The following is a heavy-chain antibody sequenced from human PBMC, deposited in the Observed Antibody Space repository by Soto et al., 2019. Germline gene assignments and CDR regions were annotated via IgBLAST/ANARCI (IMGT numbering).Heavy chain of an antibody. CDR1: GGTFSSYA. V-gene: IGHV1-69*13. Sequence: SVKVSCKASGGTFSSYAISCVRQAPGQGLEWMGGIIPIFGTANYAQKFQGRVAITADESTSTAYMELSSLRSEDTAVYYCARQGIQLWLRSWFDPWGQGTLVTVSS. D-gene: IGHD5-18*01. J-gene: IGHJ5*02. CDR3: ARQGIQLWLRSWFDP. CDR2: IIPIFGTA.